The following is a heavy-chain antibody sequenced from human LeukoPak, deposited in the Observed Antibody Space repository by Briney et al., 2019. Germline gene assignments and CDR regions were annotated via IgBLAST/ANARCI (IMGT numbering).Heavy chain of an antibody. J-gene: IGHJ3*02. CDR3: AREERAAYCGGERGCAFDI. Sequence: SETLSLTCTVSGGSISSSSYYWGWIRQPPGKGLEWIGSIYYSGSTYYNPSLKSRVTISVDTSKNQFSLKLSSVTAADTAVYYCAREERAAYCGGERGCAFDIWGQGTMVTVSS. V-gene: IGHV4-39*07. CDR1: GGSISSSSYY. D-gene: IGHD2-21*01. CDR2: IYYSGST.